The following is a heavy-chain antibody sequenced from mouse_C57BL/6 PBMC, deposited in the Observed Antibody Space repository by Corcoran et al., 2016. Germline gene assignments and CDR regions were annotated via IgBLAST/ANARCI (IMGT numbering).Heavy chain of an antibody. CDR2: INPNNGGT. Sequence: EVQLRQSGHELVKPGASVKISYKASGYTFTDYYMNWVKQSHGKSLEWIGDINPNNGGTSYNQKFKGKATLTVDKSSSTAYMELRSLTSEDSAVYYCACQGGYGAFAYWGQGTLVTVSA. CDR1: GYTFTDYY. D-gene: IGHD2-2*01. J-gene: IGHJ3*01. V-gene: IGHV1-26*01. CDR3: ACQGGYGAFAY.